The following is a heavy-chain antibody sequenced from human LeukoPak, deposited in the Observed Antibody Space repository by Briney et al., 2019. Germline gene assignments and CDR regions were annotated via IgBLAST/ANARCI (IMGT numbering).Heavy chain of an antibody. CDR3: ARATTGEPYSWFDP. CDR2: IYYTGST. V-gene: IGHV4-59*01. J-gene: IGHJ5*02. Sequence: KFSEILPLTCTVSGGSISSYYWSWIRQPPGKGLEWIGYIYYTGSTNYNPSLRSRVTISVDTSKNQFSLKLSSVTAADTAVYYCARATTGEPYSWFDPWGQGTLVTVSS. D-gene: IGHD7-27*01. CDR1: GGSISSYY.